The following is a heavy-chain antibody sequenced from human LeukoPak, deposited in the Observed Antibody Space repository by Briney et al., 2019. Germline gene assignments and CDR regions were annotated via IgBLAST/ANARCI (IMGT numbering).Heavy chain of an antibody. CDR3: ARVGDGLNDGFDI. CDR1: GYTFTGYY. V-gene: IGHV1-2*06. Sequence: ASVTVSCKASGYTFTGYYMNWVRQAPGQGREWMGRINPNTGGTNYAQNFQGSVTMTRDTSITTVYMELGRLRSDDTAVYYCARVGDGLNDGFDIWGQGTMVTVSS. J-gene: IGHJ3*02. D-gene: IGHD5-24*01. CDR2: INPNTGGT.